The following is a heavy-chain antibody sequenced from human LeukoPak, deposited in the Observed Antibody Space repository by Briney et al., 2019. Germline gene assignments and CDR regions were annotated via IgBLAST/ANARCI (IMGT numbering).Heavy chain of an antibody. J-gene: IGHJ4*02. D-gene: IGHD2-2*01. V-gene: IGHV4-39*01. Sequence: SETLSLTCTVSGGSISSSSYYWAWIRQPPGKGLQWIGSIYYSGSTYYNPSLKSRVTISVDTSKNQFSLKLSSVTAADTAVYYCARQLGYCSSTSCEITDYWGQGTLVTVSS. CDR2: IYYSGST. CDR3: ARQLGYCSSTSCEITDY. CDR1: GGSISSSSYY.